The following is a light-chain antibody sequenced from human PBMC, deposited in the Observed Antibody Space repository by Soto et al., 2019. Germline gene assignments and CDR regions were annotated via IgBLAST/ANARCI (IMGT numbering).Light chain of an antibody. V-gene: IGKV3-20*01. CDR1: QSVSNY. Sequence: EIVLTQSPGTLSLSPGERATLSCRASQSVSNYLVWYQQKPVPDPSLLIYGASSRATGIPDRFSGSGSGTDFTLTISRLETDDFAVYYCQQFGWSPQTFGQGTKVEIK. J-gene: IGKJ1*01. CDR2: GAS. CDR3: QQFGWSPQT.